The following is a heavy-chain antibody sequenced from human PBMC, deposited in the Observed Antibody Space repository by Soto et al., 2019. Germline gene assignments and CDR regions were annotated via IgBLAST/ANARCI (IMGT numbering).Heavy chain of an antibody. V-gene: IGHV3-23*01. CDR3: ANHPSPGYYYYMDV. Sequence: GGSLRLSCAASGFTFSSYAMSWVRQAPGKGLEWVSAISGSGGSTYYADSVKGRFTISRDNSKNTLYLQMNSLRAEDTAVYYCANHPSPGYYYYMDVWGKGTTVTVSS. CDR1: GFTFSSYA. D-gene: IGHD3-10*01. CDR2: ISGSGGST. J-gene: IGHJ6*03.